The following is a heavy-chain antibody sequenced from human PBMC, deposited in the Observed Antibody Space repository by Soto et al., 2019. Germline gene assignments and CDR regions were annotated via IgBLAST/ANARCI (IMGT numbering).Heavy chain of an antibody. D-gene: IGHD1-26*01. J-gene: IGHJ3*01. CDR2: IYTSGST. Sequence: PSETLSLTCTVSGGSISSYYWSWIRQPAGKGLEWIGRIYTSGSTNYNPSLKSRVTMSVDTSKNQFSLKLISLTAADTAVYYCAKSATVGAANFDVWGQGTMVTVSS. CDR1: GGSISSYY. CDR3: AKSATVGAANFDV. V-gene: IGHV4-4*07.